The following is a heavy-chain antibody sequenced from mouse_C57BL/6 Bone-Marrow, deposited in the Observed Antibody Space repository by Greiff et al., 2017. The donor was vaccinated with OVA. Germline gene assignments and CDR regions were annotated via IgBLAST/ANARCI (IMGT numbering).Heavy chain of an antibody. Sequence: VQLQQSGPVLVKPGASVKMSCKASGYTFTDYYMNWVKQSHGKSLEWIGVINPYNGGTSYNQKFKGKATLTVDKSSSTAYMRLSSLTSEDAAVEYGARHGRSYGWYFDYWGQGTTLTVSS. CDR1: GYTFTDYY. CDR2: INPYNGGT. J-gene: IGHJ2*01. V-gene: IGHV1-19*01. CDR3: ARHGRSYGWYFDY. D-gene: IGHD1-1*01.